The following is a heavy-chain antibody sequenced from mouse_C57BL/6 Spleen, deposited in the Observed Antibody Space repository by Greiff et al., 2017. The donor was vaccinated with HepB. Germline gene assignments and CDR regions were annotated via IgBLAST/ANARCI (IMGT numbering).Heavy chain of an antibody. V-gene: IGHV1-72*01. D-gene: IGHD1-1*01. CDR2: IDPNSGGT. Sequence: QVQLQQSGAELVKPGASVKLSCKASGYTFTSYWMHWVKQRPGRGLEWIGRIDPNSGGTKYKEKFKSKATLTVDKPSSTAYMQLSSLTSEDSAVYYCARSITTVVATDYYAMDYWGHGTSVTVSS. CDR3: ARSITTVVATDYYAMDY. CDR1: GYTFTSYW. J-gene: IGHJ4*01.